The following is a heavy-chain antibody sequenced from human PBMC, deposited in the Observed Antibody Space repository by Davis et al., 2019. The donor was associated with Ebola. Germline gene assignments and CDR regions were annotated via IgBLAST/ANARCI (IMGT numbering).Heavy chain of an antibody. J-gene: IGHJ4*02. Sequence: GESLKIPCAASRFVFSSYWMHWVRQLPGKGLVWVSRINSDGTATAYADSVKGRITISRDNAKNSLYVQMNSLRAEDTALYYCARGGYCGSTNCFVTDYWGQGTLVSVSS. CDR3: ARGGYCGSTNCFVTDY. D-gene: IGHD2-2*01. CDR1: RFVFSSYW. CDR2: INSDGTAT. V-gene: IGHV3-74*03.